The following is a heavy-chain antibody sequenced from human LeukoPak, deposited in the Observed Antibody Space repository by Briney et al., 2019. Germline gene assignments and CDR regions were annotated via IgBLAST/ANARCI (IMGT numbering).Heavy chain of an antibody. Sequence: GESLKISCKGSGYSFTNYWIGWVRQMPGKGLEWMGVIYPGDSDTRYSPSFQGQVTISADKSISTAYLQWCSLKASDTATYYCARQYSGTYYRSFDYWGQGTLVTVSS. CDR2: IYPGDSDT. J-gene: IGHJ4*02. CDR1: GYSFTNYW. D-gene: IGHD3-10*01. CDR3: ARQYSGTYYRSFDY. V-gene: IGHV5-51*01.